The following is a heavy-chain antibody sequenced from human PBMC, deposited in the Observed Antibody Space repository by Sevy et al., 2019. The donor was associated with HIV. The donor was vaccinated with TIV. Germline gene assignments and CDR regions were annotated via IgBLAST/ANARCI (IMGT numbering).Heavy chain of an antibody. D-gene: IGHD3-9*01. CDR3: ARDLRWRQSFFDY. CDR2: VTSGGSGSKE. Sequence: GGSLRLSCVASGFTFSTYEMNWVRQAPGKGLEWVGCVTSGGSGSKEFYADSVKGRFTISRDNAKNSLYLQMNSLRDEDTAVYYCARDLRWRQSFFDYWGQGTLVTVSS. J-gene: IGHJ4*02. CDR1: GFTFSTYE. V-gene: IGHV3-48*03.